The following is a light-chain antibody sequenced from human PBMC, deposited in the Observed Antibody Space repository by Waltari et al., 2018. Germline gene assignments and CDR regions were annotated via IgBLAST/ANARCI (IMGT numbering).Light chain of an antibody. CDR2: NDQ. CDR3: QVGGSGTDHVV. J-gene: IGLJ2*01. Sequence: YLLTQAPSVSVAPGQTATITCGGSNIGRENVHWYQQKPGHAPVLVVHNDQYRPSGIPDRFSGFNSGDTATLIISRAEAGDEADYYCQVGGSGTDHVVFGGGTKVTVL. V-gene: IGLV3-21*02. CDR1: NIGREN.